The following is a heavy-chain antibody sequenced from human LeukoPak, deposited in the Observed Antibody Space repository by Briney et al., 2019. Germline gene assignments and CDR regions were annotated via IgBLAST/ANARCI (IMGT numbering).Heavy chain of an antibody. D-gene: IGHD3-10*01. CDR2: MNPNSGDT. V-gene: IGHV1-8*03. J-gene: IGHJ4*02. CDR1: GYTFTNYD. CDR3: ALQGVRGASYYFDY. Sequence: ASVKVSCKASGYTFTNYDINWVRQAPGQGLEWMGWMNPNSGDTVYARKFQGRVTITRDASASTAYMDLSSLTSEDTAVYYCALQGVRGASYYFDYWGQGTLVTVSS.